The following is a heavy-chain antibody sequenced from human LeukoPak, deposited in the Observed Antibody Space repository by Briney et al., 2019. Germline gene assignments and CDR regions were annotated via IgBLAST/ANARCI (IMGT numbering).Heavy chain of an antibody. V-gene: IGHV3-23*01. J-gene: IGHJ5*02. CDR2: ISGSGNIT. CDR1: GFTFSSYA. CDR3: AKVGLFGVTAVYNWFDP. Sequence: GGSLRLSCAASGFTFSSYAMTWVRQAPGKGLEWVSGISGSGNITHYADSVKGRFTISRDNSKNTLYMEMNNLKSENTAVYLCAKVGLFGVTAVYNWFDPWGQGTLVTVSS. D-gene: IGHD2-21*02.